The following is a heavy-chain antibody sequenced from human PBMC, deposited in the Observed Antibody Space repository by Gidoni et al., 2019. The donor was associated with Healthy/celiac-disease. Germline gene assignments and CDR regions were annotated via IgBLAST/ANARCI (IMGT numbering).Heavy chain of an antibody. CDR1: GGTFSSYA. CDR2: TIPIFGTA. J-gene: IGHJ4*02. D-gene: IGHD1-26*01. V-gene: IGHV1-69*06. Sequence: QVQLVQSGAEVKKPGSSLKVSCKASGGTFSSYAISWVRQAPGQGLEWMGGTIPIFGTANYAQKFKGRVTITADKYTSTGYMELSSLRSEDTAVYYCARVRVGATYFDYWGQGTLVTVSS. CDR3: ARVRVGATYFDY.